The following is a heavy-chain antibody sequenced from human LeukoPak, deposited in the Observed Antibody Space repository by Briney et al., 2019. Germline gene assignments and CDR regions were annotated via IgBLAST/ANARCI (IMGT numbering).Heavy chain of an antibody. CDR2: IKQDGSET. D-gene: IGHD2-2*01. V-gene: IGHV3-7*01. J-gene: IGHJ4*02. CDR3: ARDCDGRTGCYVGDY. CDR1: GFTFSNYW. Sequence: QTGGSLRLSCAASGFTFSNYWMSWVRQAPGKGLEWVANIKQDGSETYYVDSVKGRFIISRDNAKNSLYLQMNSLRGEDTAVYYCARDCDGRTGCYVGDYWGQGTPVTVSS.